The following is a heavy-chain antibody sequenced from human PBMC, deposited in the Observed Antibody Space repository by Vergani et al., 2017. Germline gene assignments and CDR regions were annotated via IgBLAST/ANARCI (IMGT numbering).Heavy chain of an antibody. J-gene: IGHJ3*02. CDR3: ARLRYVAWLSKNAFDI. D-gene: IGHD3-9*01. CDR2: INHSGST. V-gene: IGHV4-34*01. Sequence: QVQLQQWGAGLLKPSETLSLTCAVYGGSFSGYYWSWIRQPPGKGLEWIGEINHSGSTNYNPSLKSRVTISVDTSKNQFSLKLSSVTDADPAVYYCARLRYVAWLSKNAFDIWGQGTMVTVSS. CDR1: GGSFSGYY.